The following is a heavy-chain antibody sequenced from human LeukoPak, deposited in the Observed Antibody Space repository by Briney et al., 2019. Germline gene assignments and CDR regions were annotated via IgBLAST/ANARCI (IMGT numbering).Heavy chain of an antibody. CDR2: INPTPGST. CDR3: ARGRLLQKYNCFDP. Sequence: ASVKVSCKASGYTFTNYYMQWVRQAPGQGLEWIGIINPTPGSTTYAQKFQGRVTMTRDTSTSTAYMELSSLRCEDTAVYYCARGRLLQKYNCFDPWGQGNLVTVSS. J-gene: IGHJ5*02. D-gene: IGHD6-6*01. CDR1: GYTFTNYY. V-gene: IGHV1-46*01.